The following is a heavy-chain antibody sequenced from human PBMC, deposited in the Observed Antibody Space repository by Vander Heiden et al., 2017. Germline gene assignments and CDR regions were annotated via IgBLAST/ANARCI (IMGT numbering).Heavy chain of an antibody. CDR3: ATYSSLIPDY. V-gene: IGHV1-18*01. J-gene: IGHJ4*02. D-gene: IGHD6-13*01. CDR1: GYTSNNYG. Sequence: QVQLVQSGAEVKKPGDSVKISCQASGYTSNNYGFTWVRQAPGQGLECMGWINTYNGITHYAQNVQGRVTMTADTSTTTAYMELRSLRSDETAVYYCATYSSLIPDYWGQGTLVTVSA. CDR2: INTYNGIT.